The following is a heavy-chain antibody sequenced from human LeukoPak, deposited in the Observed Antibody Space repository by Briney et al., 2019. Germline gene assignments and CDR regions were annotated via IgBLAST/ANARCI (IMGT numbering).Heavy chain of an antibody. CDR3: ASQKYYYDSSGYHFHDPFDY. CDR1: GGSFSGYY. Sequence: SETLSLTCAVYGGSFSGYYWSWIRQPPGKGLEWIGEINHSGSTNYNPSLKSRVTISVDTSKNQFSLKLSSVTAADTAVYYRASQKYYYDSSGYHFHDPFDYWGQGTLVTVSS. J-gene: IGHJ4*02. V-gene: IGHV4-34*01. D-gene: IGHD3-22*01. CDR2: INHSGST.